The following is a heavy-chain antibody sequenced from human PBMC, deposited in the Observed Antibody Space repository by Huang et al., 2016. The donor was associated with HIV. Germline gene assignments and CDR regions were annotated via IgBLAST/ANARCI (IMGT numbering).Heavy chain of an antibody. J-gene: IGHJ3*02. V-gene: IGHV3-30-3*01. D-gene: IGHD5-18*01. Sequence: QVQLVESGGGVVQPGRSLGLSCAASGFPFNNHVMYGVRQARGKGVDGGGVISKCGSNKYYADSVKGRFTISRDSSKSTLFLHMTSLRTEDTAVYYCARAKDTWDAYDIWGQGTMVIVSS. CDR3: ARAKDTWDAYDI. CDR2: ISKCGSNK. CDR1: GFPFNNHV.